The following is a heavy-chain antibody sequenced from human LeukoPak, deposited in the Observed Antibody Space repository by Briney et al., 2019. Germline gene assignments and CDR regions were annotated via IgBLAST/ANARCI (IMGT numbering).Heavy chain of an antibody. CDR2: ISSSSSYI. J-gene: IGHJ4*02. CDR3: ARDLRLYGSGSYLDY. CDR1: GFTFSSYW. D-gene: IGHD3-10*01. V-gene: IGHV3-21*01. Sequence: GGSLRLSCAASGFTFSSYWMNWVRQAPGKGLEWVSFISSSSSYIYYADSVKGRFTISRDNANNSLYLQMNSLRAEDTAVYYCARDLRLYGSGSYLDYWGQGTLVTVSS.